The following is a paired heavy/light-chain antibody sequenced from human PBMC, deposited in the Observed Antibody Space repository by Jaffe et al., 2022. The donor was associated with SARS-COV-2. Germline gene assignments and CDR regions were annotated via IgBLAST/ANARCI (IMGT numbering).Heavy chain of an antibody. CDR3: AKGYTVGGLIVN. CDR1: GFTFSSFA. V-gene: IGHV3-23*04. CDR2: ISGSGDST. D-gene: IGHD3-16*02. J-gene: IGHJ4*02. Sequence: EVQLVESGGGLVQPGGSLRLSCAASGFTFSSFAMSWVRQAPGKGLEWVSVISGSGDSTYYADSVKGRFTISRDNSKNTLYLQMNSLRAEDTAVYYCAKGYTVGGLIVNWGQGTLVTVSS.
Light chain of an antibody. Sequence: DIQMTQSPSSLSASVGDRVTITCRANQDISKYLAWFQQKPGKAPKSLIYAASTLQSGVPSKFSGSGSGTDFTLTISSLQPEDFATYYCQQYYSYPITFGQGTRLEI. J-gene: IGKJ5*01. CDR2: AAS. V-gene: IGKV1-16*02. CDR3: QQYYSYPIT. CDR1: QDISKY.